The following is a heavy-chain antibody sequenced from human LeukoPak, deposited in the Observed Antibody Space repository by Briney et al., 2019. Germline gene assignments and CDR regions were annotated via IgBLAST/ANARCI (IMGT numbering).Heavy chain of an antibody. Sequence: GESLKIPCEGSGYSFTNYWIVWVRQMPGKGLEWMGIIYPFDSDTRYSPSFQGQVAISADKSISTAYLQWSSLKASDIAMYYCARQLCSGGTCYLDFWGQGTLVTVSS. D-gene: IGHD2-15*01. J-gene: IGHJ4*02. CDR2: IYPFDSDT. V-gene: IGHV5-51*01. CDR3: ARQLCSGGTCYLDF. CDR1: GYSFTNYW.